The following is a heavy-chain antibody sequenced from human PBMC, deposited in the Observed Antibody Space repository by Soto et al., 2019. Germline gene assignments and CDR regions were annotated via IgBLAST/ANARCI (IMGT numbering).Heavy chain of an antibody. V-gene: IGHV3-7*05. CDR2: IKQDGGEK. CDR3: ARSGARGWNFDY. Sequence: EVQLVESGGGLVQPGGSLRLSCAASGFTFSSYWLSWVRQAPGKGLEWGANIKQDGGEKYSVDSVKGRLTISRDNANHLLYLQMTSLRAEYTSVYYCARSGARGWNFDYWGQGTLVTVSS. J-gene: IGHJ4*02. D-gene: IGHD6-19*01. CDR1: GFTFSSYW.